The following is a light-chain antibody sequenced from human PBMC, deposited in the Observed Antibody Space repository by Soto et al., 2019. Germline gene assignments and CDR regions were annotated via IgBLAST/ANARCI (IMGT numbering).Light chain of an antibody. Sequence: EIFLTQSPVTLSLSPVEIATLSCRASQSVFSSLAWYQQRPGQAPRLLIYGSATRATGIPARFSGSGSGTEFTLTISSLQSEDSAVYYCQQYHSWPAFGQGTRWIS. CDR2: GSA. V-gene: IGKV3-15*01. CDR3: QQYHSWPA. J-gene: IGKJ1*01. CDR1: QSVFSS.